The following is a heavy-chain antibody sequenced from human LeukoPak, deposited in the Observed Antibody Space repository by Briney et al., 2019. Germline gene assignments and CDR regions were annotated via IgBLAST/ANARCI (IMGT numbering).Heavy chain of an antibody. V-gene: IGHV3-48*03. CDR3: ARVKYGSGSDDY. CDR2: ISSSGSTI. D-gene: IGHD3-10*01. CDR1: GFTFCSYE. J-gene: IGHJ4*02. Sequence: TGGSLRLSCAASGFTFCSYEMNWVRQAPGKGLEWVSYISSSGSTIYYADSVKGRFTISRDNAKNSLYLQMNSLRAEDTAVYYCARVKYGSGSDDYWGQGTLVTVSS.